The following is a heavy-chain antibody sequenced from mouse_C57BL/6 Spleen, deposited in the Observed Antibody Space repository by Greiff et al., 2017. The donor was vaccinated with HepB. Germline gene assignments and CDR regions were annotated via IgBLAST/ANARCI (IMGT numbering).Heavy chain of an antibody. CDR1: GYTFTDYN. J-gene: IGHJ4*01. Sequence: EVQLKQSGPELVKPGASVKIPCKASGYTFTDYNMDWVKQSHGKSLEWIGDINPNNGGTIYNQKFKGKATLTVDKSSSTAYLELRSLTSEDTAVYYCARKGPVLRSGAMDYWGQGTSVTVSS. CDR3: ARKGPVLRSGAMDY. CDR2: INPNNGGT. V-gene: IGHV1-18*01. D-gene: IGHD1-1*01.